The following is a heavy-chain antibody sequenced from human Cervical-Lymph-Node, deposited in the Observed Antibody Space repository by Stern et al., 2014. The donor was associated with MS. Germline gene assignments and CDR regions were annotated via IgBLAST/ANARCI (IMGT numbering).Heavy chain of an antibody. CDR2: IIPIFGAT. V-gene: IGHV1-69*06. CDR1: GGTFHNYA. J-gene: IGHJ4*02. CDR3: ARDGPMSDLDF. Sequence: QLVESGAEVKEPGSSVNVSCKVSGGTFHNYAISWVRHTPEEGLEWMGGIIPIFGATKAAQKFRDRLTIIADTSTTTVFMVLSSLKSHDTALYFCARDGPMSDLDFWGQGTRVTVSS.